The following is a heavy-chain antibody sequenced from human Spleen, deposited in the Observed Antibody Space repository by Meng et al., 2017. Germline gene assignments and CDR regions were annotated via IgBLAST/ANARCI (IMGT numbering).Heavy chain of an antibody. J-gene: IGHJ4*02. V-gene: IGHV3-30*07. CDR3: AKDRQGSGEYPSDK. Sequence: GESLKISCAASGFTFSSYAMHWVRQAPGKGLEWVAVISYDGSNKYYADSVKGRFTISRDNSKNILYLEMNSLRAEDTAVYHCAKDRQGSGEYPSDKWGQGTLVTVSS. D-gene: IGHD3-10*01. CDR2: ISYDGSNK. CDR1: GFTFSSYA.